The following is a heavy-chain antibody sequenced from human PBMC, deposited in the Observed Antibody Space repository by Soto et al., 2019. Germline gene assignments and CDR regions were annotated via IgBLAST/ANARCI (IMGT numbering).Heavy chain of an antibody. CDR3: VKDESINWYSGHFRH. CDR1: GFTFDDYA. V-gene: IGHV3-9*01. D-gene: IGHD6-13*01. J-gene: IGHJ1*01. CDR2: INWNSGSI. Sequence: GGSLRVSCAASGFTFDDYAMHWFRQVPGKGLEWVSGINWNSGSIGYGDSVKGRFAISRDNAKNSLHLQMNSLSAEDTAFYYCVKDESINWYSGHFRHWGQGTLVTVSS.